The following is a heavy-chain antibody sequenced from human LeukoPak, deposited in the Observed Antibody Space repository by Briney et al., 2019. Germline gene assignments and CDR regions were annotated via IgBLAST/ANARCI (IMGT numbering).Heavy chain of an antibody. J-gene: IGHJ4*02. D-gene: IGHD6-6*01. V-gene: IGHV4-61*01. CDR1: GGSISSGSYY. CDR2: IYYSGST. Sequence: SEXLSLTCTVSGGSISSGSYYWRWIRQPPGKGLEGIGYIYYSGSTNYNPSLKSRVTISVDTSKNQFSLKLSSVTAADTAVYYCARGSPSTGSSFPFDYWGQGTLVTVSS. CDR3: ARGSPSTGSSFPFDY.